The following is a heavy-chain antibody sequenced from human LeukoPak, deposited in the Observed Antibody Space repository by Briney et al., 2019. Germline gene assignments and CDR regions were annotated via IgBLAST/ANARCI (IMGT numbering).Heavy chain of an antibody. Sequence: GGSLRLSCAASGFTFSSYVMSWVRQAPGKGLECVSSISKSGGSTYYADSVKGRFTISRDNSKNTLYLQMNSLRAEDTAVYYCAKDPLGQWLVSAAIGYYYYYYMDVWGKGTTVTVSS. CDR1: GFTFSSYV. V-gene: IGHV3-23*01. D-gene: IGHD6-19*01. CDR2: ISKSGGST. CDR3: AKDPLGQWLVSAAIGYYYYYYMDV. J-gene: IGHJ6*03.